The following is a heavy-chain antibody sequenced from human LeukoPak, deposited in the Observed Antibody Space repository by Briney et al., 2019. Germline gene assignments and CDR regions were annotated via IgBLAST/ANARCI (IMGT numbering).Heavy chain of an antibody. CDR2: IYNTGST. CDR3: ARETPYGSGSYPFDY. Sequence: SETLSLTCTVSAYSISSGYYWNWIRQPPGKGLEWIGYIYNTGSTSNNPSLKSRVTISVDTSKKHFSLRLSSVTAADTAVYYCARETPYGSGSYPFDYWGQGILVTVSS. D-gene: IGHD3-10*01. V-gene: IGHV4-61*03. CDR1: AYSISSGYY. J-gene: IGHJ4*02.